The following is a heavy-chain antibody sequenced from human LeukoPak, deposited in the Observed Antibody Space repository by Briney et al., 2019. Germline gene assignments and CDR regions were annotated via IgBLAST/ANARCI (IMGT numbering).Heavy chain of an antibody. D-gene: IGHD6-19*01. V-gene: IGHV3-48*01. CDR1: GFTFNIYN. Sequence: GGSLRLSCTASGFTFNIYNMNWVRQAPGRGLEWVSYISSSGVTIHYADSVKGRFTISRDNAENSLYLQMNSLRAEDTAVYYCARDTRSIAVAGNPDYWGQGTLVTVSS. CDR2: ISSSGVTI. J-gene: IGHJ4*02. CDR3: ARDTRSIAVAGNPDY.